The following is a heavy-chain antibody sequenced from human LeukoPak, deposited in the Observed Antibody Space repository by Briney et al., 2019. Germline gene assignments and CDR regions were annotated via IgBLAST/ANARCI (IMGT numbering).Heavy chain of an antibody. J-gene: IGHJ4*02. D-gene: IGHD4-17*01. Sequence: SVKVSCKASGGTFSSYAISWVRQAPGQGLEWMGRVVPIFGTANYAQKFQGRVTITTDESTSTAYMELSSLRSEDTAVYYCASYGEGIYFDYWGQGTLVTVSS. V-gene: IGHV1-69*05. CDR1: GGTFSSYA. CDR2: VVPIFGTA. CDR3: ASYGEGIYFDY.